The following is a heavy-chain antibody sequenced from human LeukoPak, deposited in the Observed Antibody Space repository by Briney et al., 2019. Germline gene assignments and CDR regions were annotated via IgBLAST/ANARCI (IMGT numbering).Heavy chain of an antibody. CDR1: GGSISSYY. V-gene: IGHV4-59*12. CDR2: IYYSGST. Sequence: KPSETLSLTCTVSGGSISSYYWSWIRQPPGKGLEWIGYIYYSGSTNYNPSLKSRVAISVDTSKNQFSLKLSSVTAADTAVYYCARDQGAVAGIDPWGQGTLVTVSS. CDR3: ARDQGAVAGIDP. D-gene: IGHD6-19*01. J-gene: IGHJ5*02.